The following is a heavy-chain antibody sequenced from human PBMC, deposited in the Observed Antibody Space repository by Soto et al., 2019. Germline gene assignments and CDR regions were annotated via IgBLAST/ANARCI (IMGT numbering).Heavy chain of an antibody. CDR3: IQSRCGGDCLQSYASYFYYGMDV. CDR1: AFSLSTGGVG. V-gene: IGHV2-5*02. Sequence: QITLKESGPTLVTPTQTLTLTCTFSAFSLSTGGVGVGWIRQPPGKALEWLSLIYWDDDKRYNPSLRSRLTITKDTSKNQVVLTMSNMDPVDTATYYCIQSRCGGDCLQSYASYFYYGMDVWGQGTTVTVS. J-gene: IGHJ6*02. CDR2: IYWDDDK. D-gene: IGHD2-21*02.